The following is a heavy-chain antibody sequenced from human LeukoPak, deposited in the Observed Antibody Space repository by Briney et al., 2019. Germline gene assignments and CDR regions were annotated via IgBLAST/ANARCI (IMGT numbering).Heavy chain of an antibody. CDR3: ARDQYYYDSSGYSY. J-gene: IGHJ4*02. Sequence: SETLSLTCTVSGGSISSYYWSWIRQPPGKGLEWIGYIYYSGSTNYNPSLKSRVTISVDTSKNQFSLKLSSVTAADTAVYYCARDQYYYDSSGYSYWGQGTLVTVSS. CDR2: IYYSGST. V-gene: IGHV4-59*01. CDR1: GGSISSYY. D-gene: IGHD3-22*01.